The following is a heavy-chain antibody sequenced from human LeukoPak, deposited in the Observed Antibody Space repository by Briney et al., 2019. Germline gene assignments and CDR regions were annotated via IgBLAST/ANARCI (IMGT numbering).Heavy chain of an antibody. D-gene: IGHD6-13*01. CDR2: IYPGDSDT. V-gene: IGHV5-51*01. Sequence: GESLHSSTTGSGYSFTSYWSGWVRQMPGKGLEWMGIIYPGDSDTRYSPSFQGQVTISADKSISTAYLQLRSLEASDTAMYYCARHKNQQLVPAYDYGMDAWGQGTTVTVSS. J-gene: IGHJ6*02. CDR3: ARHKNQQLVPAYDYGMDA. CDR1: GYSFTSYW.